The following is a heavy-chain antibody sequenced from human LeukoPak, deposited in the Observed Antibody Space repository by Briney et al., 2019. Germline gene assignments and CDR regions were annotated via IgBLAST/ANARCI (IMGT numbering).Heavy chain of an antibody. V-gene: IGHV3-30*02. CDR1: GFTFSSYG. J-gene: IGHJ4*02. CDR2: IRYDGSNK. D-gene: IGHD5-18*01. Sequence: PGGSLRLSCAASGFTFSSYGMHWVRQAPGKGLEWVAFIRYDGSNKYYADSVKGRFTISRDNSKNTLYLQMNSLRAEDTAVYYCATTTAMVTGYWGQGTLVTVSS. CDR3: ATTTAMVTGY.